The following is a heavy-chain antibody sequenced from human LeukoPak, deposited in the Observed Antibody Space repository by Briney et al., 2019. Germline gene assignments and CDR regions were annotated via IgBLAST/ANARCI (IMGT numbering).Heavy chain of an antibody. CDR3: ARDRYYDSSASFQH. D-gene: IGHD3-22*01. J-gene: IGHJ1*01. CDR1: GLTISNNW. Sequence: GGSLRLSCADSGLTISNNWMSWVRQAPGKGLEWVANIKLDGSEQYYVDSVKGRFTISRDNAKNTLYLQMNSLRAEDTAVYYCARDRYYDSSASFQHWGQGTLVTVSS. V-gene: IGHV3-7*01. CDR2: IKLDGSEQ.